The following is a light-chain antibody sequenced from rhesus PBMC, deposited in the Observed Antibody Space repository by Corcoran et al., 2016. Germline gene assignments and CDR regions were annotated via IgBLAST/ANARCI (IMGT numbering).Light chain of an antibody. CDR1: QGISDY. CDR3: LQGYSTPYG. J-gene: IGKJ2*01. V-gene: IGKV1-36*02. CDR2: AAS. Sequence: DIQMTQSPSSLSASVGDRVTITCRASQGISDYFSWYQQKPGKAPKRLLYAASCLESGVPSRFSGSGSGPVFTLTISSLQPEGFATYYCLQGYSTPYGFGQGTKVEIK.